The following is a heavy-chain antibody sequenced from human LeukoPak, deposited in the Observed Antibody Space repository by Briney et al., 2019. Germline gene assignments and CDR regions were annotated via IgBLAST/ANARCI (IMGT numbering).Heavy chain of an antibody. CDR3: ARDDCGSTSCYWGSYYYYGMDV. Sequence: GGSLRLSCAASGFTFSDYYMSWIRQAPGKGLEWVSYTSSSGSTIYYADSVKGRFTISRDNAKNSLYLQMNSLRAEDTAVYYCARDDCGSTSCYWGSYYYYGMDVWGQGTTVTVSS. J-gene: IGHJ6*02. V-gene: IGHV3-11*01. D-gene: IGHD2-2*01. CDR1: GFTFSDYY. CDR2: TSSSGSTI.